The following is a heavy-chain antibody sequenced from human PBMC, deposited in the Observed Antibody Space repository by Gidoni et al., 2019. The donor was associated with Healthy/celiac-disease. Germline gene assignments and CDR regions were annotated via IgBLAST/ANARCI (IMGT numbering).Heavy chain of an antibody. D-gene: IGHD2-15*01. CDR3: AGTEHYCSGGSCWKHRDIYYYYYGMDV. J-gene: IGHJ6*02. CDR2: IYYSGST. Sequence: QVQLQESGPGLVKPSETLSLTRTAPGGSVSSGRYHWSRIRPPPGKGLEWIGYIYYSGSTHYNPSLKSRVTISVDTSQYQFSLKMSSVTAADTAVYYCAGTEHYCSGGSCWKHRDIYYYYYGMDVWGQGTTVTVSS. CDR1: GGSVSSGRYH. V-gene: IGHV4-61*01.